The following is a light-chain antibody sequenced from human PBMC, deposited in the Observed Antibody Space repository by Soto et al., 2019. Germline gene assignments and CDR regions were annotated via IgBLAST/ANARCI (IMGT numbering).Light chain of an antibody. CDR2: GAS. CDR3: QQYGSSSWT. J-gene: IGKJ1*01. V-gene: IGKV3-20*01. CDR1: QSISSSY. Sequence: EIVLTQSPGTLSLSPGKRATLSCRASQSISSSYLAWYQQRPGQAPRLLIYGASSRATGIPDRFSGSGSGTEFTLTISRLELEDFAVYYCQQYGSSSWTFGQGIKVDIK.